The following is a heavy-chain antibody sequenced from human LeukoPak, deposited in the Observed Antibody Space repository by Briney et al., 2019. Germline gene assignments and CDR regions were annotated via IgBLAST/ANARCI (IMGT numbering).Heavy chain of an antibody. CDR2: INTSGST. CDR1: GGSISSGNYY. V-gene: IGHV4-61*02. J-gene: IGHJ4*02. D-gene: IGHD2-15*01. Sequence: SETLSLTCTVSGGSISSGNYYWSWIRQPAGKGLEWIGRINTSGSTNYNPSLKSRVTISLYTSKNQFSLNLSSVTAADTAVYYCARSGMGDYWGQGTLVTVSS. CDR3: ARSGMGDY.